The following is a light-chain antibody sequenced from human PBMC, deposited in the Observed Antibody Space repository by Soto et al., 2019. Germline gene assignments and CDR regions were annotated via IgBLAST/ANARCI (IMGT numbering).Light chain of an antibody. Sequence: DIQMTQSPSSLSASVGDRVTITCRASQGIATYLAWFQQKPGKAPKSLIYFASNLQSGVPSRFSGSGSGTNFTLTISSLQPEDFATYYCQQYNTYPLTFGGGTKVEIK. V-gene: IGKV1-16*01. CDR3: QQYNTYPLT. CDR1: QGIATY. J-gene: IGKJ4*01. CDR2: FAS.